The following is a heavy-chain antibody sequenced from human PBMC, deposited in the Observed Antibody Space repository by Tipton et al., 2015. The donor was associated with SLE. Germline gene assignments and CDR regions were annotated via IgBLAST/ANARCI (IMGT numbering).Heavy chain of an antibody. CDR2: ISAGGGGT. D-gene: IGHD6-13*01. Sequence: SLRLSCEVSGFTFSNYAMSWVRQAPGKGLEWVSGISAGGGGTYYADSVRGRMTISRDSSKNTLYLQLNSLRAEDTALYYCARDPYSSSRTWYYGMDVWGQGTTVTVSS. J-gene: IGHJ6*02. CDR1: GFTFSNYA. CDR3: ARDPYSSSRTWYYGMDV. V-gene: IGHV3-23*01.